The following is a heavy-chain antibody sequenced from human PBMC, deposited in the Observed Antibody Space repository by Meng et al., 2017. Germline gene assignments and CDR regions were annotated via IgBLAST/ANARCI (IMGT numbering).Heavy chain of an antibody. J-gene: IGHJ4*02. CDR3: AREAIFGVAPGALDY. CDR2: IYHSGST. V-gene: IGHV4-4*02. D-gene: IGHD3-3*01. Sequence: KDSYSGLECPSRIRYLDCAVSCGSISRSNWLSWCRQPPGKGLEWIGEIYHSGSTNYNPSLKSRVTISVDKSKNQFSLKLSSVTAADTAVYYCAREAIFGVAPGALDYWGQGTLVTVSS. CDR1: CGSISRSNW.